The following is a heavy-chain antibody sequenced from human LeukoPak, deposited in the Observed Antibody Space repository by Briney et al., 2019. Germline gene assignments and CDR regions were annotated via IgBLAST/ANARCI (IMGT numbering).Heavy chain of an antibody. Sequence: GSLRLSCAASGFTFSSYAMHWVRRAPGKGLKWVAVISYDGSNKYYADSVKGRFTISRDNSKNTLYLQMNSLRAEDTAVYYCARDQGGATSFDWFDPWGQGTLVTVSS. CDR3: ARDQGGATSFDWFDP. V-gene: IGHV3-30-3*01. D-gene: IGHD1-26*01. J-gene: IGHJ5*02. CDR1: GFTFSSYA. CDR2: ISYDGSNK.